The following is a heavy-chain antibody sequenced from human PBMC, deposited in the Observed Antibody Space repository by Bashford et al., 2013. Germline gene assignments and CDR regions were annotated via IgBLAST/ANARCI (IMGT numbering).Heavy chain of an antibody. D-gene: IGHD3-22*01. Sequence: ASVKVSCTASGYTFSRLWCQLDATGPGQGLEWMGWISVSNGKTNYAQKLQGRVTLTTDTSTATAYMELKSLTSDDTAVYYCARGGLNYYDISGYYSSFDYWGQGTLVTVSS. J-gene: IGHJ4*02. V-gene: IGHV1-18*01. CDR3: ARGGLNYYDISGYYSSFDY. CDR1: GYTFSRLW. CDR2: ISVSNGKT.